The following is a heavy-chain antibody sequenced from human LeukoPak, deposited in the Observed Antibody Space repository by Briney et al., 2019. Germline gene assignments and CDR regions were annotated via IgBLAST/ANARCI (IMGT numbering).Heavy chain of an antibody. D-gene: IGHD3-10*01. CDR3: ARGALLWFGAKMEYYFDY. CDR2: IYHSGRT. V-gene: IGHV4-38-2*02. Sequence: KPSETLSLTCTVSGYSISSGYYWGWIRQPPGKGLEWIGIIYHSGRTDYNPSLKSRVTISEDMSKNQFSLSLRSVTAADTAVYYCARGALLWFGAKMEYYFDYWGQGTLVTVSS. CDR1: GYSISSGYY. J-gene: IGHJ4*02.